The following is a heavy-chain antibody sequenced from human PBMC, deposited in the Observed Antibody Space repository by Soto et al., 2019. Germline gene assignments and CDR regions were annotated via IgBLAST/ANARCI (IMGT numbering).Heavy chain of an antibody. CDR2: ILVGGST. D-gene: IGHD2-8*02. V-gene: IGHV3-23*01. CDR3: AKATATGGGAFDI. CDR1: GFICTSYD. Sequence: GGSLRLSCAASGFICTSYDMSWVRQAPGKGLEWVSTILVGGSTHYEDSVKGRFTISRDRSKNTLYLQMNSLTAGDTAVYYCAKATATGGGAFDICGQGTMVTV. J-gene: IGHJ3*02.